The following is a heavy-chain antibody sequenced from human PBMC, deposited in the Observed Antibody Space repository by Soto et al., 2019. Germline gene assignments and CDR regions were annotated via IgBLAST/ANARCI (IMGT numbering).Heavy chain of an antibody. J-gene: IGHJ4*02. CDR2: IYYSGST. CDR1: GGSISSYY. V-gene: IGHV4-59*01. CDR3: ARAYGGNSFDY. Sequence: SETLSLTCTVSGGSISSYYWRWIRQPPGKGLEWIGYIYYSGSTNYNPSLKSRVTISVDTSKNQFSLKLSSVTAADTAVYYRARAYGGNSFDYWGQGTLVTVSS. D-gene: IGHD2-15*01.